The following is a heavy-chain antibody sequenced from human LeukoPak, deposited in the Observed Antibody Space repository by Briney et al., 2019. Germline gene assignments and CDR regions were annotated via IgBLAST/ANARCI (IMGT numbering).Heavy chain of an antibody. CDR2: ISGSGGST. D-gene: IGHD2-15*01. Sequence: GGSLRLSCAASGFTFSSYAMSWVRQAPGKGLEWLSAISGSGGSTYYADSVKGRFTISRDNSKNTLYLQMNSPRAEDTAVYYCAKDRSVVVAASTFDYWGQGTLVTVSS. V-gene: IGHV3-23*01. CDR1: GFTFSSYA. CDR3: AKDRSVVVAASTFDY. J-gene: IGHJ4*02.